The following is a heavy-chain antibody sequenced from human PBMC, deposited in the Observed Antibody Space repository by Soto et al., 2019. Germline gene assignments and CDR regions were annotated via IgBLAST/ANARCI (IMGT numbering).Heavy chain of an antibody. J-gene: IGHJ4*02. D-gene: IGHD3-16*01. CDR3: AKDPDWVITFGGTDY. V-gene: IGHV3-23*01. CDR2: ISGSGGST. CDR1: GFTFSSYA. Sequence: EVQLLESGGGLVQPGGSLRLSCAASGFTFSSYAMSWVRQAPGKGLEWVSAISGSGGSTYYADSVKGRFTISRDNSKNTLYLQMNSVRAEDTAVYYCAKDPDWVITFGGTDYWGQGTLVTVSS.